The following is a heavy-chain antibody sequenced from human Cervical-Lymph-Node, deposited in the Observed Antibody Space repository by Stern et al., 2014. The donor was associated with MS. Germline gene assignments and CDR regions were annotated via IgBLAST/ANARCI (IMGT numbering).Heavy chain of an antibody. J-gene: IGHJ4*02. V-gene: IGHV3-74*02. CDR3: TRGGSPFY. Sequence: VHLVESGGGLVQPGGSLRLSCAASGFTFSSSWMNWVRQAPGKGLVWVSRVNGDGSSTTYADSVKGRFTVSRDNAKNTLYLQMSSLRAEDTAVYYCTRGGSPFYWGQGALVTVSS. CDR2: VNGDGSST. CDR1: GFTFSSSW. D-gene: IGHD1-26*01.